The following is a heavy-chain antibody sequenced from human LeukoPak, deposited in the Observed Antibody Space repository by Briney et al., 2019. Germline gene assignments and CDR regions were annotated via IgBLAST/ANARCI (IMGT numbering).Heavy chain of an antibody. V-gene: IGHV3-43*01. CDR1: GFTFDDYT. J-gene: IGHJ4*02. CDR2: ITLDGGST. CDR3: ATERQKYFDY. Sequence: PGGSLRLSCAASGFTFDDYTMHWVRQAPGKGLEWVSLITLDGGSTFYADSVKGRFTISRDNSKDSLSLQMNSLRSEDTALYYCATERQKYFDYWGQGTLVTVSS.